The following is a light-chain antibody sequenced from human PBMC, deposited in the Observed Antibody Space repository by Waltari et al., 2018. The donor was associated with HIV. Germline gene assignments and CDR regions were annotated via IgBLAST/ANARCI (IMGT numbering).Light chain of an antibody. CDR1: QSVTSNY. Sequence: EIVVTQFPGTLSLSPGERATLSCRASQSVTSNYLAWYQQKPGQAPRLLIYGASSLQSGVPSRFSGSGSGTHFTLTINSLQPEDFATYYCQQSYSAPPVYTFGQGTKLEIK. J-gene: IGKJ2*01. CDR3: QQSYSAPPVYT. CDR2: GAS. V-gene: IGKV3-20*01.